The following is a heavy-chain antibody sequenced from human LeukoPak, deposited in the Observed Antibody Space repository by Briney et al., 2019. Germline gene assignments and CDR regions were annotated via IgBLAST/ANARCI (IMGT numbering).Heavy chain of an antibody. CDR1: GDSISSYY. D-gene: IGHD3-22*01. Sequence: SETLSLTCTVSGDSISSYYWSWLRQPPGKGLEWIGYIYDSGSTSYSPSLKSRVTISVDTSKNQFSMKLSSVTAADTAVYYCARHRTMILDYWGQGTLVTVSS. CDR3: ARHRTMILDY. V-gene: IGHV4-59*08. CDR2: IYDSGST. J-gene: IGHJ4*02.